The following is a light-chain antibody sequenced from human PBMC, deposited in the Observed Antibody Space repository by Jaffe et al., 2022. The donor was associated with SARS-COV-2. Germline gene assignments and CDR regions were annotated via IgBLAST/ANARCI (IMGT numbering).Light chain of an antibody. CDR3: QQSYSTLYT. Sequence: DIQMTQSPSSLSASVGDRVTITCRASQSIGNFLNWYQKKPGKAPKLLIYTASSLESGVPSRFSGSGSGTDFILTIRSLQPEDFAAYFCQQSYSTLYTFGQGTKVEIK. J-gene: IGKJ2*01. CDR1: QSIGNF. V-gene: IGKV1-39*01. CDR2: TAS.